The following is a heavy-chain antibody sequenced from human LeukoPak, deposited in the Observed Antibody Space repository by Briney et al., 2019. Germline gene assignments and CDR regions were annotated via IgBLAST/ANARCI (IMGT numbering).Heavy chain of an antibody. CDR1: GYSFPSYW. V-gene: IGHV5-51*01. D-gene: IGHD3-22*01. CDR2: IYPGDSDT. J-gene: IGHJ4*02. CDR3: ARGINYNDRSGYDY. Sequence: GESLKISCKGSGYSFPSYWIAWVRQMPGKGLEWMGIIYPGDSDTRYSPSFQGLVTISADKSISTAYLQWSSLKASDTATYYCARGINYNDRSGYDYWGQGTLVTVSS.